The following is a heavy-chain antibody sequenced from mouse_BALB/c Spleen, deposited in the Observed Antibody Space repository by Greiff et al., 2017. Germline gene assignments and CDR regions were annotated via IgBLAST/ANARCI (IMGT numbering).Heavy chain of an antibody. Sequence: DVMLVESGGGLVQPGGSRKLSCAASGFTFSSFGMHWVRQAPEKGLEWVAYISSGSSTIYYADTVKGRFTISRDNPKNTLFLQMTSLRSEDTAMYYCARSSLLRLQVYAMDYWGQGTSVTVSS. CDR1: GFTFSSFG. V-gene: IGHV5-17*02. J-gene: IGHJ4*01. CDR2: ISSGSSTI. CDR3: ARSSLLRLQVYAMDY. D-gene: IGHD1-2*01.